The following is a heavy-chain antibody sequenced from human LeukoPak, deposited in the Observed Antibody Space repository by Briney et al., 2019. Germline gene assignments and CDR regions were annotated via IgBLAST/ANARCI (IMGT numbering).Heavy chain of an antibody. Sequence: GGSLRLSCAASGFTFSSYVTSWVRQAPGKGLEWVSAISDSGVSTYYADSVKGRFTISRDNSKNTLYLQMNSLRPEDTAVYYCAKDAGRGGGYYFDYWGQGTLVTVSS. CDR3: AKDAGRGGGYYFDY. V-gene: IGHV3-23*01. D-gene: IGHD3-16*01. CDR1: GFTFSSYV. CDR2: ISDSGVST. J-gene: IGHJ4*02.